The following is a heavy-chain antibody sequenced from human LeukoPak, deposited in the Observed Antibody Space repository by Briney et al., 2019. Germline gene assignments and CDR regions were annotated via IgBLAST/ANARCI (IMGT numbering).Heavy chain of an antibody. V-gene: IGHV3-7*01. CDR1: GFTFSSYW. Sequence: GGSLRLSCAASGFTFSSYWMSWVRQAPGKGLEWVANIKQDGSEKYYVDSVKARFTISRDNAKNSLYLQMNSLRAEDTAVYYCARMSSGWYEVYYFDYWGQGTLVTVSS. CDR2: IKQDGSEK. CDR3: ARMSSGWYEVYYFDY. D-gene: IGHD6-19*01. J-gene: IGHJ4*02.